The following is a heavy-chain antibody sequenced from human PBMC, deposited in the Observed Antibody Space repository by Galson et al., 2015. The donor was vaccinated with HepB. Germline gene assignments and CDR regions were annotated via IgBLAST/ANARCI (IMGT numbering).Heavy chain of an antibody. V-gene: IGHV3-7*01. J-gene: IGHJ1*01. CDR1: GFTFSSYA. CDR3: ARGDYGDYDEYFQH. CDR2: IKQDGSEK. D-gene: IGHD4-17*01. Sequence: SLRLSCAASGFTFSSYAMSWVRQAPGKGLEWVANIKQDGSEKYYVDSVKGRFTISRDNAKNSLYLQMNSLRAEDTAVYYCARGDYGDYDEYFQHWGQGTLVTVSS.